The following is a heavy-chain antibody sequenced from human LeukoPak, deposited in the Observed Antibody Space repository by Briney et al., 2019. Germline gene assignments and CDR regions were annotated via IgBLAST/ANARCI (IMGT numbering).Heavy chain of an antibody. Sequence: GGSLRLSCAASGFTVSSNYMSWVRQAPGKGLEWVSVIYSGGSTYYADSVKGRFTISRDNSKNTLYLQMNSLRAEDTAVYYCARVMEAGTDAFDIWGQGTMVTVSS. D-gene: IGHD6-13*01. CDR1: GFTVSSNY. J-gene: IGHJ3*02. V-gene: IGHV3-53*01. CDR2: IYSGGST. CDR3: ARVMEAGTDAFDI.